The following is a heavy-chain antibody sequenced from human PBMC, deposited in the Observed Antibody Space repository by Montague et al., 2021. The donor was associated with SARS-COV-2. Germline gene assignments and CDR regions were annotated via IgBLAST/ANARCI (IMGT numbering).Heavy chain of an antibody. J-gene: IGHJ6*02. CDR3: ARVGVGTMVRGVIPAYYYYGMDV. Sequence: LRLSCAASGFTFSRYTVSWIRQPAGKGLEWIGRIYTSGSTNYNPSLKSRVTISVDTSKNQFSLKPTSVTAADTAVYYCARVGVGTMVRGVIPAYYYYGMDVWGQGTTVTVSS. D-gene: IGHD3-10*01. CDR2: IYTSGST. CDR1: GFTFSRYT. V-gene: IGHV4-4*07.